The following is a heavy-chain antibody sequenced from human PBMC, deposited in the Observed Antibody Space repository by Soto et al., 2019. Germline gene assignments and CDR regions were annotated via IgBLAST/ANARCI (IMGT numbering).Heavy chain of an antibody. CDR3: AKDHYYDSSGPLDY. CDR2: ISYDGSNK. J-gene: IGHJ4*02. Sequence: GGSLRLSCAASGFTFSSYGMHWVRQAPGKGLEWVAVISYDGSNKYYADSVKGRFTISRDNSKNTLYLQMNSLRAEDTAVYYCAKDHYYDSSGPLDYWGQGTLVTVSS. CDR1: GFTFSSYG. D-gene: IGHD3-22*01. V-gene: IGHV3-30*18.